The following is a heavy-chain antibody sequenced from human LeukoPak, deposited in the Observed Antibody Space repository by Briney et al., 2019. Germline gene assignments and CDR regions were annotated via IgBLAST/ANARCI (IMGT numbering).Heavy chain of an antibody. CDR1: GGSISSSNW. D-gene: IGHD4-23*01. V-gene: IGHV4-4*02. CDR2: IYYSGST. J-gene: IGHJ4*02. CDR3: VVTPSV. Sequence: SETLSLTCAVSGGSISSSNWWSWVRQPPGKGLEWIGYIYYSGSTYYNPSLKSRVTISVDTSKNQFSLKLSSVTAADTAVYYCVVTPSVWGQGTLVTVSS.